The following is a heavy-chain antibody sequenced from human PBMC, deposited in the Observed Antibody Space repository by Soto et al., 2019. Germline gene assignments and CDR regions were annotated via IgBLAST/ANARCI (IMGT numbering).Heavy chain of an antibody. Sequence: VSVKVSCKASGYTFTSYYMHWVRQAPGQGLEWMGIINPSGGSTSYAQKFQGRVTMTRDTSTSTVYMELSSLRSEDTAVYYYAGGDDSSGGENWFDPWGQGTLVTVSS. CDR2: INPSGGST. J-gene: IGHJ5*02. V-gene: IGHV1-46*01. CDR1: GYTFTSYY. CDR3: AGGDDSSGGENWFDP. D-gene: IGHD3-22*01.